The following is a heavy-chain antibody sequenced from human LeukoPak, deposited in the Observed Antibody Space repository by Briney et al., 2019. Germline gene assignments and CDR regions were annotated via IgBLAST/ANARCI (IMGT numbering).Heavy chain of an antibody. D-gene: IGHD1-26*01. CDR2: MNPNTGDT. CDR1: VYAFTGYD. V-gene: IGHV1-8*01. Sequence: ASVTVSCKASVYAFTGYDINWVRQATGQGLEWMGWMNPNTGDTGYAQNFQGRLTMTRNTSIDTAYMELSGLRSEDTAIYYCTRGSLSGSSRDYWGQGTLVTVSS. CDR3: TRGSLSGSSRDY. J-gene: IGHJ4*02.